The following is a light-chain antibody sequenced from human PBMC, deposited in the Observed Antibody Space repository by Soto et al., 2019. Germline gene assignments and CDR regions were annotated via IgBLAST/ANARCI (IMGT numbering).Light chain of an antibody. Sequence: QSVLTQPPSASGTPGQRVSITCSGSDSNIGSNSVHWYQQVPGMAPKLLVYKSTQRPSGVPDRFSGSKSATSASLAISGLRAEDEAEYYCATWDDGLSGVLFGRGTKLTVL. CDR1: DSNIGSNS. V-gene: IGLV1-47*01. J-gene: IGLJ2*01. CDR2: KST. CDR3: ATWDDGLSGVL.